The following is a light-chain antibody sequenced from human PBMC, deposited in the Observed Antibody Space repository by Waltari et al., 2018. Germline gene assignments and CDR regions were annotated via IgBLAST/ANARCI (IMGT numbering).Light chain of an antibody. J-gene: IGLJ3*02. CDR2: DVS. CDR3: CSYAGSYTWV. Sequence: QSALTQPRSVSGSPGQSVTISCTGTSSDVGSYNYVSWYQQHPGKAPKLMIYDVSKRPSGVPDRCAGSKPGNTASLTVSGLQAEDEADYYCCSYAGSYTWVFGGGTKLTVL. V-gene: IGLV2-11*01. CDR1: SSDVGSYNY.